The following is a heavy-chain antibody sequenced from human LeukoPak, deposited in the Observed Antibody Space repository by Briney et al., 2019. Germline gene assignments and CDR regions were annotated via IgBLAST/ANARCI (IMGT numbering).Heavy chain of an antibody. V-gene: IGHV3-23*01. Sequence: GGSLRLSCAASGFTFSSYAMSWVRQAPGKGLEWVSAISGSGGSTYYADSVKGRFTISRDNSKNTLYLQMNSLRAEDTAVYYCAKGASDCSSTSCYPLDAFDIWGQVTMVTVSS. J-gene: IGHJ3*02. D-gene: IGHD2-2*01. CDR2: ISGSGGST. CDR3: AKGASDCSSTSCYPLDAFDI. CDR1: GFTFSSYA.